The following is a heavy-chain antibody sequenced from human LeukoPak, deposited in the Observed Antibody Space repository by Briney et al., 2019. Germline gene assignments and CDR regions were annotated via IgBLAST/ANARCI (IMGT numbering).Heavy chain of an antibody. CDR2: IGGGGSTK. Sequence: GGSLRLSCVGSGYIFSCCAMSWVRQAPGKGLEWVAYIGGGGSTKYYTDSVRGRFTVSRDNSKSSLYLEMNGLRAEDTAFYYCATRHSYGSGSSPHFDYWGQGILVTVSS. CDR3: ATRHSYGSGSSPHFDY. CDR1: GYIFSCCA. J-gene: IGHJ4*02. D-gene: IGHD3-10*01. V-gene: IGHV3-48*03.